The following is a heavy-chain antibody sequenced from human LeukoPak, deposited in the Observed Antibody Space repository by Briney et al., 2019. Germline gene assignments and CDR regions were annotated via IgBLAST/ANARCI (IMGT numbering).Heavy chain of an antibody. D-gene: IGHD3-10*01. J-gene: IGHJ4*02. V-gene: IGHV3-30-3*01. CDR3: ARDGDYYGSGTFYFDY. CDR1: GFTFSRYA. CDR2: ISYDGNNK. Sequence: GGSLRLSCAASGFTFSRYAMHWVRQAPGKGLEWMAIISYDGNNKYYADSVKGRFTISRDNSRSTLYLQMNSLRVEDTAVYYCARDGDYYGSGTFYFDYWGQGTLVTVSS.